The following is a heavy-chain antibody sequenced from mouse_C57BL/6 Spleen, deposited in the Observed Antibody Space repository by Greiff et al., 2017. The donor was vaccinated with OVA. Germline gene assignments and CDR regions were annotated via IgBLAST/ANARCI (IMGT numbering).Heavy chain of an antibody. CDR1: GFTFSDYG. D-gene: IGHD4-1*01. CDR2: ISSGSSTI. J-gene: IGHJ2*01. Sequence: EVQLVESGGGLVKPGGSLKLSCAASGFTFSDYGMHWVRQAPEKGLEWVAYISSGSSTIYYADTVKGRFTISRDNAKNTLFLQMTSLRSEDTAMYYCAKLGRGHYFDYWGQGTTLTVSS. V-gene: IGHV5-17*01. CDR3: AKLGRGHYFDY.